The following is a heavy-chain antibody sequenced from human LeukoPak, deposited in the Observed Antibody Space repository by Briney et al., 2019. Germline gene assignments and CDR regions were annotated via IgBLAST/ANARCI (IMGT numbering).Heavy chain of an antibody. CDR3: ARVYRGGDFGDY. Sequence: SVKVSCKASGGTFSSYAISWVRQAPGQGLEWMGRIIPILGIANYAQKFQGRVTITADKSTSTAYMELSSLRSEDTAVYYCARVYRGGDFGDYWGQGTLVTVSS. CDR2: IIPILGIA. V-gene: IGHV1-69*04. J-gene: IGHJ4*02. D-gene: IGHD2-21*02. CDR1: GGTFSSYA.